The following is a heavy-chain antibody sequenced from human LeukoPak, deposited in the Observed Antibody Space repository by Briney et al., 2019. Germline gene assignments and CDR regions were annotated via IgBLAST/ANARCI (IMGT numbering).Heavy chain of an antibody. Sequence: GGSLRLSCAASGFSFTTYWMGWVRQAPGKGLEWVANINQDESSQYYVDAVRGRFTISRDNAKNSLYLQMNSLRAEDTAVYYCAELGITMIGGVWGKGTTVTISS. CDR1: GFSFTTYW. V-gene: IGHV3-7*01. CDR3: AELGITMIGGV. D-gene: IGHD3-10*02. J-gene: IGHJ6*04. CDR2: INQDESSQ.